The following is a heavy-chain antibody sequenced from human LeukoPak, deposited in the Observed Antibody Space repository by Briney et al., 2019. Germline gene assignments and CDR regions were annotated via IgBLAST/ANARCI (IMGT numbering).Heavy chain of an antibody. CDR1: GGSISSGRYY. J-gene: IGHJ4*02. CDR3: ARGWAAAGHGSSVDY. V-gene: IGHV4-61*02. CDR2: IYTSGST. Sequence: PSETLSLTCTVSGGSISSGRYYWSWIRQPAGKGLEWIGRIYTSGSTNYNPSLKSRVTMSVDTSKNQFSLKLSSVTAADTAVYYCARGWAAAGHGSSVDYWGQGTLVTVSS. D-gene: IGHD6-13*01.